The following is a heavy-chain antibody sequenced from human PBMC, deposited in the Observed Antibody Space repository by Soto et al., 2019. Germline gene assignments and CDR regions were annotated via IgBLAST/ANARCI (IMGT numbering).Heavy chain of an antibody. CDR2: IYHSGST. J-gene: IGHJ4*02. CDR3: ARRGGGVVLTATTPFDY. D-gene: IGHD2-21*02. Sequence: QVPLQESGPRLVRPSGTLSLTCTVSSGSISTANWWSWVRQPQGRGLEWIGEIYHSGSTNYNLSLKSRVTPSVDKSKSQFSLRLSSVTAADTAMYYCARRGGGVVLTATTPFDYWGQGTRVTVSS. V-gene: IGHV4-4*02. CDR1: SGSISTANW.